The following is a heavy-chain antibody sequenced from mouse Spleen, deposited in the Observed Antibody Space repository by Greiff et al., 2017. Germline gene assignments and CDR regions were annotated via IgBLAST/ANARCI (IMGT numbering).Heavy chain of an antibody. CDR3: ASTVEETRWYYFDY. D-gene: IGHD1-1*01. CDR2: INPNYGTT. V-gene: IGHV1-39*01. J-gene: IGHJ2*01. CDR1: GYSFTDYN. Sequence: EVQLQQSGPELVKPGASVKISCKASGYSFTDYNMNWVKQSNGKSLEWIGVINPNYGTTSYNQKFKGKATLTVDQSSSTAYMQLNSLTSEDSAVYYCASTVEETRWYYFDYWGQGTTLTVSS.